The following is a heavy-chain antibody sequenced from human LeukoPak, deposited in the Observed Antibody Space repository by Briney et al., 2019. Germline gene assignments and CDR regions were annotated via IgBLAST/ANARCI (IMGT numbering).Heavy chain of an antibody. V-gene: IGHV4-59*01. J-gene: IGHJ5*02. D-gene: IGHD1-20*01. Sequence: SETLSLTCIVSGGSISSYYWSWIRQPPGKGLDWIGNIFYSGSTNYNPSFKSRVTISVDTSKNQSSLKLRSVTAADTAVYYCARGLTLFDPWGQGTLVTVSS. CDR1: GGSISSYY. CDR2: IFYSGST. CDR3: ARGLTLFDP.